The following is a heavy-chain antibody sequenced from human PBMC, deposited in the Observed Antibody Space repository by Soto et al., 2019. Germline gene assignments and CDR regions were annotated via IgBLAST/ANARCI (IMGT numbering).Heavy chain of an antibody. J-gene: IGHJ4*02. D-gene: IGHD3-10*01. V-gene: IGHV1-8*01. CDR2: VNPNNGDT. Sequence: QVQLVQSGAELKKPGASVKVSCKASGYTFSNYDMNWVRQATGQGPEWIGWVNPNNGDTGYAQKFQGRVTLTTDISTTTACMELTSLRSEDTAIYYSAKVSRKGSAIDFDYWGQGTLITVSS. CDR3: AKVSRKGSAIDFDY. CDR1: GYTFSNYD.